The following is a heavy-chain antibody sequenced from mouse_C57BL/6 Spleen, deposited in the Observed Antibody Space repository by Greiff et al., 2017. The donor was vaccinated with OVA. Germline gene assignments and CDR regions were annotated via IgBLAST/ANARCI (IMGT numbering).Heavy chain of an antibody. J-gene: IGHJ4*01. CDR2: IYPSDSET. V-gene: IGHV1-61*01. CDR3: ARRADGYAMDY. CDR1: GYTFTSYW. Sequence: VQLQQPGAELVRPGSSVKLSCKASGYTFTSYWMDWVKQRPGQGLEWIGNIYPSDSETHYNQKFKDKATLTVDKSSSTAYMQLSSLTSEDSAVYYCARRADGYAMDYWGQGTSVTVSS. D-gene: IGHD3-1*01.